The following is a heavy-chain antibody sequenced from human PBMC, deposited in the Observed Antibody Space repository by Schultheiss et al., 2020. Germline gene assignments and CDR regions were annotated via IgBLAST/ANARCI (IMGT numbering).Heavy chain of an antibody. V-gene: IGHV3-9*01. D-gene: IGHD5-12*01. CDR1: GFTFDDYA. CDR2: ISWDGTRL. J-gene: IGHJ4*02. Sequence: SLKISCAASGFTFDDYAMHWVRQAPGKGLEWVSGISWDGTRLGYGDSVKGRFTISRDNAKNSLYLQMNSLRAEDTAVYYCARPYSGYVPWYFDYWGQGTLVTVSS. CDR3: ARPYSGYVPWYFDY.